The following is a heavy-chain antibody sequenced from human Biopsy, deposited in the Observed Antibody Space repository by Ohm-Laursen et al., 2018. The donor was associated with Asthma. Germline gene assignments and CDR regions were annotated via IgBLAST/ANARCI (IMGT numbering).Heavy chain of an antibody. V-gene: IGHV3-30*01. D-gene: IGHD1-1*01. CDR1: GFSFSNFA. CDR3: VRDGTDDAFDI. Sequence: SLRLSCSAPGFSFSNFAIHWVRQAPGKGLEWVEVISKDASTQDYADSVKGRFTMARDNSKNTLDLQMNSLREEDTAVYYCVRDGTDDAFDIWGQGTVVSVSS. CDR2: ISKDASTQ. J-gene: IGHJ3*02.